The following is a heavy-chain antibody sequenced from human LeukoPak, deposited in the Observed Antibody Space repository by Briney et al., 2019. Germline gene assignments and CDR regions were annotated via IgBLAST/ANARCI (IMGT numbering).Heavy chain of an antibody. D-gene: IGHD3-22*01. J-gene: IGHJ4*02. CDR3: ARDLGGLYYDSSGTDY. Sequence: SETLSLTCAVYGGSFSGYYWTWIRQPPGKGLEWIGEINHSGSTNYNPSLKSRVTISVDTSKNQVSLNLSSVTAADTAVYYCARDLGGLYYDSSGTDYWGQGTLVTVSS. V-gene: IGHV4-34*01. CDR1: GGSFSGYY. CDR2: INHSGST.